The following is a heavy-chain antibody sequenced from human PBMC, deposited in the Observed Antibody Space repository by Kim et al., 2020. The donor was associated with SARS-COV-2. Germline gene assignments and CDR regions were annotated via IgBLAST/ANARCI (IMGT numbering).Heavy chain of an antibody. D-gene: IGHD6-19*01. Sequence: YADSVKGRCTVSRDITKDTLYLQMNKLRADDTALYYCAKDHPSSGWPTFDSWGQGTLVAVSS. J-gene: IGHJ4*02. CDR3: AKDHPSSGWPTFDS. V-gene: IGHV3-23*05.